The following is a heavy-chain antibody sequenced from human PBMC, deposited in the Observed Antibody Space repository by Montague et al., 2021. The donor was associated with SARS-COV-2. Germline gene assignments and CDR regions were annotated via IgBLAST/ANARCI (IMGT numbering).Heavy chain of an antibody. Sequence: SETLSLTCSVSGGPISGYYWSWVRQAAGKRLEWIGRIFVGASTDYNPSLMSRFSLSGDKSKNQFSLKVTSVTAADTAIYYCARGMAPEGRWFDSWGHGMLVTVPS. V-gene: IGHV4-4*07. CDR1: GGPISGYY. CDR3: ARGMAPEGRWFDS. D-gene: IGHD2-2*01. CDR2: IFVGAST. J-gene: IGHJ5*01.